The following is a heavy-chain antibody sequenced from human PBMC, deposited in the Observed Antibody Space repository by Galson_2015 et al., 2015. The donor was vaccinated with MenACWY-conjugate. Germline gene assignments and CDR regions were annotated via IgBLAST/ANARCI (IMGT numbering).Heavy chain of an antibody. CDR3: ARDLTRCYFDY. Sequence: SLRLSCAASGFAFSGYAMHWVRQPPGKGLEWVAIIWYDGTNKYYADSVKGRFTISRDNSKNTLYLQMNSLRAEDTAVYYCARDLTRCYFDYWGQGTLVTVSS. J-gene: IGHJ4*02. CDR2: IWYDGTNK. CDR1: GFAFSGYA. V-gene: IGHV3-33*01. D-gene: IGHD4/OR15-4a*01.